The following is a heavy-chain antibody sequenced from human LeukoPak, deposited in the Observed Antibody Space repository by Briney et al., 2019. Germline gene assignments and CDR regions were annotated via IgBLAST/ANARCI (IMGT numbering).Heavy chain of an antibody. CDR2: IYGGDAA. V-gene: IGHV3-66*02. Sequence: GGSLRLSCAASGFNVSSNYMTWIRQAPGKGLEWVSLIYGGDAAYYAESVRGRFMISRDNLKNTLFLQMSSLRAEDTAVYYCVTSTGQQFIPYDYWGQGTHVTVSS. D-gene: IGHD6-13*01. J-gene: IGHJ4*02. CDR3: VTSTGQQFIPYDY. CDR1: GFNVSSNY.